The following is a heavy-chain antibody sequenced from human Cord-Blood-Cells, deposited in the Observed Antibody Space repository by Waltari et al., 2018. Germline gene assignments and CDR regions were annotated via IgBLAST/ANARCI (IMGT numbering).Heavy chain of an antibody. V-gene: IGHV4-34*01. CDR3: ARASSLYCSSTSCYDAFDI. D-gene: IGHD2-2*01. CDR1: GGSFSGYY. J-gene: IGHJ3*02. Sequence: QVQLQQWGAGLLKPSETLSLTCAVYGGSFSGYYWSWIRQPPGKGLEWIGEINHSGRTNYNPSLKSRVTISVDTSKNQFSLKLSSVTAADTAVYYCARASSLYCSSTSCYDAFDIWGQGTMVTVSS. CDR2: INHSGRT.